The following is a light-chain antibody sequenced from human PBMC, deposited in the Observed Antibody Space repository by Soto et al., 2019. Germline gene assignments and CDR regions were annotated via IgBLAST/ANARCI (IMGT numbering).Light chain of an antibody. J-gene: IGKJ1*01. CDR2: DAS. V-gene: IGKV3-15*01. CDR1: QSISSW. CDR3: QQYNDWPRT. Sequence: MTQSPSTLSASVGDRVTITCRASQSISSWLAWYQQKPGQAPRLLFYDASIRATGIPARFSGSGSGTEFTLTINSLQSEDFAVYCCQQYNDWPRTFGQGTKVDIK.